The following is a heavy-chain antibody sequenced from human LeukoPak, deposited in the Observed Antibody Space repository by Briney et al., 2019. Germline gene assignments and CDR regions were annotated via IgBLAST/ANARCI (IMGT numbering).Heavy chain of an antibody. V-gene: IGHV1-46*01. J-gene: IGHJ4*02. Sequence: GASVKVSCKAPGYTFSSYYMHWVRQAPGQGLEWMGIINPSGDPSGRSRSYAQKFQGRVTMTRDMSTSTAYMELRSLTSDDTAVYYCARFRAGVGEPYGDYWGQGTLVTVSS. CDR2: INPSGDPSGRSR. CDR1: GYTFSSYY. D-gene: IGHD3-10*01. CDR3: ARFRAGVGEPYGDY.